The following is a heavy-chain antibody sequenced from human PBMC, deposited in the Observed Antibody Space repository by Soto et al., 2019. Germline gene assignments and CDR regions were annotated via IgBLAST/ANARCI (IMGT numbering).Heavy chain of an antibody. CDR1: GGSISSGGYY. J-gene: IGHJ6*03. D-gene: IGHD2-15*01. CDR3: ASGYCSGGSCEDEYYYYMDV. CDR2: IYYSGST. Sequence: SETLSLTCTVSGGSISSGGYYWSWIRQHPGKGLEWIGYIYYSGSTYYNPSLKSRVTISVDTSKNQFSLKLSSVTAADTAVYYCASGYCSGGSCEDEYYYYMDVWGKGTTVTVSS. V-gene: IGHV4-31*03.